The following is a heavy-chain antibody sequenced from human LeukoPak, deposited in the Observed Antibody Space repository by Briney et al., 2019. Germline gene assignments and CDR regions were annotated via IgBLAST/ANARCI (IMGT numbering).Heavy chain of an antibody. Sequence: PGGSLRLSCAASGFTVSSNYMSWVRQAPGTGLEWVSVIYSGGSTYYADSVKGRFTISRDNSKNTLYLQMSSLRAEDTAVYYCARLIAAAYFDYWGQGTLVTVSS. V-gene: IGHV3-53*01. J-gene: IGHJ4*02. CDR3: ARLIAAAYFDY. CDR2: IYSGGST. CDR1: GFTVSSNY. D-gene: IGHD6-13*01.